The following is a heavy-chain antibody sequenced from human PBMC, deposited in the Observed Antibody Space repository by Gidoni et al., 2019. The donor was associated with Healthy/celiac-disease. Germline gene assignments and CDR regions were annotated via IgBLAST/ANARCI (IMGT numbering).Heavy chain of an antibody. CDR3: ARVHYYDSSGYYGPFDY. V-gene: IGHV4-30-4*01. CDR1: GGSISSGGYY. D-gene: IGHD3-22*01. CDR2: IYYSGST. J-gene: IGHJ4*02. Sequence: QVQLQESGPGLVKPSQTLSLTCAVSGGSISSGGYYWSRIRQPPGKGLEWIGYIYYSGSTYYNPSLKSRVTISVDTSKNQFSLKLSSVTAADTAVYYCARVHYYDSSGYYGPFDYWGQGTLVTVSS.